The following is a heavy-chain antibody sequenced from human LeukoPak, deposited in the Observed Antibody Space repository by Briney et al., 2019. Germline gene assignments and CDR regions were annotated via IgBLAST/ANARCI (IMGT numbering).Heavy chain of an antibody. V-gene: IGHV4-39*07. CDR1: GGSISSSGYY. CDR3: ARAGPATYYDFWSGYYPSDP. CDR2: IYYSGST. J-gene: IGHJ5*02. Sequence: SETLSLTCTVSGGSISSSGYYWGWIRQPPGKGLEWIGSIYYSGSTYYNPSPKSRVTISVDTSKNQFSLKLSSVTAADTAVYYCARAGPATYYDFWSGYYPSDPWGQGTLVTVSS. D-gene: IGHD3-3*01.